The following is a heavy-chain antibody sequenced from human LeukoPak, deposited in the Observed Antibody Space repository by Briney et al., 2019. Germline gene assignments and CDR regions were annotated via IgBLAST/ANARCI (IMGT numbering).Heavy chain of an antibody. Sequence: SSETLSLTCAVYGGSFSGYYWSWIRQPPGKGLEWIGEINHSGSTNYNPSPKSRVTISVDTSKNQFSLKLSSVTAADTAVYYCARGVSGWYVHIFDYWGQGTLVTVSS. CDR2: INHSGST. D-gene: IGHD6-19*01. CDR1: GGSFSGYY. CDR3: ARGVSGWYVHIFDY. V-gene: IGHV4-34*01. J-gene: IGHJ4*02.